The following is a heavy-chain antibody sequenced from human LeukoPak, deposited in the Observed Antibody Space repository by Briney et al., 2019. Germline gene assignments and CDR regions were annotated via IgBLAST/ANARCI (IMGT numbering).Heavy chain of an antibody. V-gene: IGHV3-74*01. J-gene: IGHJ4*02. Sequence: GGSLRLSCAASGFTFSSYWMHWVRQAPGKGLVWVSRINSDGSSTIYADCVKGRFTISRDNAQNTLYLQMNSLRAEDTAVYYCAREEVAYYGSGSYMDYWGQGTLVTVSS. D-gene: IGHD3-10*01. CDR2: INSDGSST. CDR3: AREEVAYYGSGSYMDY. CDR1: GFTFSSYW.